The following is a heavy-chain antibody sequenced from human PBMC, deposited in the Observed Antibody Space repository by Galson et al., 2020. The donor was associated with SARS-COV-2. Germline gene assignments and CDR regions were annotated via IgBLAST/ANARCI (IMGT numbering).Heavy chain of an antibody. CDR1: GFTFSDYY. CDR3: ARDRGSGYDFKTGYGMDG. Sequence: GESLKISCAASGFTFSDYYMSWVRQAPGKGLEWLSYISRNSGTIYYADSVRGRLTISRDNAKNLLYLQMNDLRADYTAVYYCARDRGSGYDFKTGYGMDGWGQGTTITVSS. CDR2: ISRNSGTI. D-gene: IGHD5-12*01. V-gene: IGHV3-11*04. J-gene: IGHJ6*02.